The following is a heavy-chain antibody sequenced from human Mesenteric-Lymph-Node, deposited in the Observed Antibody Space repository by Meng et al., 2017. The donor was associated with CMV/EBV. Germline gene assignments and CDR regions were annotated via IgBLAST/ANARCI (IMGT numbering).Heavy chain of an antibody. CDR2: ISYDGSNK. CDR1: GFTFSSYA. CDR3: ARDLKGDCSSTSCYAYYYYYGMDV. V-gene: IGHV3-30-3*01. J-gene: IGHJ6*02. Sequence: GGSLRLSCAASGFTFSSYAMHWVRQAPGKGLEWVAVISYDGSNKYYADSVKGRFTISRVNSKNTLYLQMNSLRAEDTAVYYCARDLKGDCSSTSCYAYYYYYGMDVWGQGTTVTVSS. D-gene: IGHD2-2*01.